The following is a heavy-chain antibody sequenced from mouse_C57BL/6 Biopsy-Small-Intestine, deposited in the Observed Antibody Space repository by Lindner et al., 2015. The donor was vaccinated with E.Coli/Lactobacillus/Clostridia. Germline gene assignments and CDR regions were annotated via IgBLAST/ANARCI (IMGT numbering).Heavy chain of an antibody. J-gene: IGHJ3*01. D-gene: IGHD2-3*01. CDR2: INPYNGDT. CDR3: AAYDGYYAWFGY. CDR1: DFSFTGYF. V-gene: IGHV1-20*01. Sequence: VQLQESGPELVKPGASVKMSCKASDFSFTGYFMSWVKQSHGKSLEWIGRINPYNGDTFYNQKFKGKATLTVDKSSNTAHMELRSLTSEDSALYYCAAYDGYYAWFGYWGQGTLVTVSA.